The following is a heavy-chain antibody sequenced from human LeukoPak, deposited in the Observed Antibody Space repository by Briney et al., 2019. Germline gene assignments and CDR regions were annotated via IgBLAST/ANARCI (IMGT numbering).Heavy chain of an antibody. Sequence: PSETLSLTCAVYGGSFSGYYWSWIRQPPGKGLEWIGEINHSGSTNYNPSLKSRVTISVDTSKNQFSLKLSSVTAADTAVYYCARGGDYVWGSYRYFDCWGQGTLVTVSS. CDR2: INHSGST. V-gene: IGHV4-34*01. CDR3: ARGGDYVWGSYRYFDC. D-gene: IGHD3-16*02. CDR1: GGSFSGYY. J-gene: IGHJ4*02.